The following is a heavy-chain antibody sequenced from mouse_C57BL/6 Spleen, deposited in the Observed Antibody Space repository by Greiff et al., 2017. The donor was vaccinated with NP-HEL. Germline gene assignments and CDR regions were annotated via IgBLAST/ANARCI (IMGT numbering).Heavy chain of an antibody. J-gene: IGHJ2*01. CDR2: IDPSDSET. V-gene: IGHV1-52*01. Sequence: QVQLQQPGAELVRPGSSVKLSCKASGYTFTSYWMHWVKQRPIQGLEWIGNIDPSDSETHYNQKFKDKATLTVDKSSSTAYMQLSSLTSEDSAVYYCARDYYGSSTGYYFDYWGQGTTLTVSS. D-gene: IGHD1-1*01. CDR1: GYTFTSYW. CDR3: ARDYYGSSTGYYFDY.